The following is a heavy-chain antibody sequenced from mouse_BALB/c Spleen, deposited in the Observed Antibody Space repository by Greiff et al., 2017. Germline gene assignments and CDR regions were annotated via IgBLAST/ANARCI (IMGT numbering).Heavy chain of an antibody. CDR3: ARNKLGPYAMDY. V-gene: IGHV2-2*02. CDR1: GFSLTSYG. Sequence: VKLMESGPGLVQPSQCLSITCTVSGFSLTSYGVHWVRQSPGKGLEWLGVIWSGGSTDYNAAFISRLSISKDNSKSQVFFKMNSLQANDTAIDYCARNKLGPYAMDYWGQGTSVTVSS. D-gene: IGHD3-3*01. CDR2: IWSGGST. J-gene: IGHJ4*01.